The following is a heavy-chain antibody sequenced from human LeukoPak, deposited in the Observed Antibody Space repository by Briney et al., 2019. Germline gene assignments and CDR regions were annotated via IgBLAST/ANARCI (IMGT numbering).Heavy chain of an antibody. Sequence: PGGSLRLSCVASGFTFSDYYMTWIRQAPGKGLEWVSYISSSGSSIYYADSVKGRFTISRDNAKNSLFLQMNSLRAEDTAVYYCARDGRGGSSPFDHGGKGTLVTVSS. CDR2: ISSSGSSI. V-gene: IGHV3-11*01. J-gene: IGHJ4*02. CDR1: GFTFSDYY. D-gene: IGHD1-26*01. CDR3: ARDGRGGSSPFDH.